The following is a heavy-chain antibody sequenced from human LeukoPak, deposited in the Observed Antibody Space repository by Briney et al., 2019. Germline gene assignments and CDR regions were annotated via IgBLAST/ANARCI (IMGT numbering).Heavy chain of an antibody. D-gene: IGHD2-21*02. CDR3: ARGSTYCYANCYGTKY. J-gene: IGHJ4*02. Sequence: SGGSLRLSCAASGFSFSAYSMNWVRQTPGKGLEWVAAIGTGTSQIWYANSVKGRFTISRDNARNSVYLEMTSLRAEDTAVYYCARGSTYCYANCYGTKYWGQGTLVTVSS. V-gene: IGHV3-21*01. CDR2: IGTGTSQI. CDR1: GFSFSAYS.